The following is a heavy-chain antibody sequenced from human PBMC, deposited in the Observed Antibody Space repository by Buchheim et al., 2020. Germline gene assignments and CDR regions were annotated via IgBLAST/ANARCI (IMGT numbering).Heavy chain of an antibody. J-gene: IGHJ5*02. CDR3: ARGRGYFYSNEDNWPDP. Sequence: EVQVVESGGGLVQPGGSLRLSCAASGFTFSTYWMSWVRQAPGTGPEWVANIKEDGSEKYYVDSVKARFSISRDNAKNSVYLQMNSLRAEDTAMYYCARGRGYFYSNEDNWPDPWGQGTL. CDR1: GFTFSTYW. D-gene: IGHD1-1*01. CDR2: IKEDGSEK. V-gene: IGHV3-7*01.